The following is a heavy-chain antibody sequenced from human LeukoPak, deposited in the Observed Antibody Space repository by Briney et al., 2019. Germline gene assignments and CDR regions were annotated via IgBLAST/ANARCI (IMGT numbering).Heavy chain of an antibody. CDR3: ARHLSGTAMAHYFDF. V-gene: IGHV4-39*01. CDR2: VYSSGST. CDR1: GDSISSAGNY. Sequence: SETLSLTCSVSGDSISSAGNYWGWIRQSPGKGLEWLASVYSSGSTHSNPSLTSRVSISIDMSKNQFSLKLYSVTASDAAIYYCARHLSGTAMAHYFDFWGQGTLVTVSS. J-gene: IGHJ4*02. D-gene: IGHD5-18*01.